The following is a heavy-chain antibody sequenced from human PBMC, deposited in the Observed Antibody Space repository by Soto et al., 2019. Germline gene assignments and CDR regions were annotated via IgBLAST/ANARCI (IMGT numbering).Heavy chain of an antibody. V-gene: IGHV4-4*07. Sequence: KPSETLSLTCSVSGGTISGYYWTWIRQPAGKGLEWIGRIYSSGNTKYNPSLQGRVTMSLDTSNNQFSLRLTSVTAADTAVYYCARGQRFSDWFDPWGQGTLVTVSS. D-gene: IGHD3-3*01. CDR2: IYSSGNT. CDR3: ARGQRFSDWFDP. J-gene: IGHJ5*02. CDR1: GGTISGYY.